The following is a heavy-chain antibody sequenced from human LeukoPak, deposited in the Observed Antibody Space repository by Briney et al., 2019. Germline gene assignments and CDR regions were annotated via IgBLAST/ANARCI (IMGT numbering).Heavy chain of an antibody. J-gene: IGHJ4*02. CDR2: IKQDGSEK. CDR3: AREIHPAAAVDY. V-gene: IGHV3-7*01. Sequence: GGALRLSCAASGFTFSSYWMSWVRQAPGRGVEWVANIKQDGSEKYYVDSVKGRFTISRDNAKNSLYLQMNSLRAEDTAVYYCAREIHPAAAVDYWGQGTLVTVSS. D-gene: IGHD2-2*01. CDR1: GFTFSSYW.